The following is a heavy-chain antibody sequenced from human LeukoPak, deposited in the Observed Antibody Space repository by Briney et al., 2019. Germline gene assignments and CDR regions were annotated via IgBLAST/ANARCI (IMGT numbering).Heavy chain of an antibody. V-gene: IGHV3-9*01. Sequence: GGSLRLSCAASGFTFDDYAMHWVRQAPGKGLEWVSGISWNSGSIDYADSVKGRFTISRDNAKNSLYLQMNSLRAEDTALYYCAKESSSRCFDYWGQGTLVTVSS. CDR2: ISWNSGSI. D-gene: IGHD6-13*01. CDR3: AKESSSRCFDY. J-gene: IGHJ4*02. CDR1: GFTFDDYA.